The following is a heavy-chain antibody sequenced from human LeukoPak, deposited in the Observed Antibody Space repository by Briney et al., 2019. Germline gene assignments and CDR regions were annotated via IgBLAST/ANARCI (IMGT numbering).Heavy chain of an antibody. CDR3: ARGPYCSSTSCYQGYYGMDV. CDR2: IIPIFGTA. V-gene: IGHV1-69*13. J-gene: IGHJ6*02. D-gene: IGHD2-2*01. CDR1: GGTFSSDA. Sequence: PVKVSCKASGGTFSSDAISWVRQAPGQGLEWMGGIIPIFGTANYAQKFQGTVTITADESTSTAYMELSSLRSEDTAVYYCARGPYCSSTSCYQGYYGMDVWGQGTTVTVSS.